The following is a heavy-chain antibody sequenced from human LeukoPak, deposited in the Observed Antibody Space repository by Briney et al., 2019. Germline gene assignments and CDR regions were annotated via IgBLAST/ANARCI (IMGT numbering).Heavy chain of an antibody. CDR1: GFTFSRYA. V-gene: IGHV3-64*01. J-gene: IGHJ4*02. CDR2: ISSNGGST. D-gene: IGHD1-20*01. Sequence: GGSLRLSCAASGFTFSRYAMHWVRQAPGKGLESVSAISSNGGSTYYANSVKGRFTISRDNSKNTLYLQMGSLRAEDLAVHYCARDFGLTGKVDYWGQGTLVTVSS. CDR3: ARDFGLTGKVDY.